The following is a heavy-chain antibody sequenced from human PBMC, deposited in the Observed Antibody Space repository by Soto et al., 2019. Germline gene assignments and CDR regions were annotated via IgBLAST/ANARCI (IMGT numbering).Heavy chain of an antibody. Sequence: QVQLQESGTGLVKPSQTLSLTCTVPSGSISSGVYYWSWIRQHPGTGLEWIGDIYNSGRTYYNPSLKSRITISVDTSKSQFSLQLSSVTAADTAMYYCARKSGAAYFDLWGRGTLVTVSS. J-gene: IGHJ2*01. CDR2: IYNSGRT. CDR3: ARKSGAAYFDL. V-gene: IGHV4-31*03. CDR1: SGSISSGVYY. D-gene: IGHD7-27*01.